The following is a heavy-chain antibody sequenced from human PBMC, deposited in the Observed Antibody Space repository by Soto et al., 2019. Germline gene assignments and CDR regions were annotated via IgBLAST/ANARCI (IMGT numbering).Heavy chain of an antibody. CDR1: RGAIRSPNW. V-gene: IGHV4-4*02. CDR2: IYHTGNT. J-gene: IGHJ4*02. D-gene: IGHD2-21*02. Sequence: SETLSLTCTVSRGAIRSPNWWTWVRQTPGKGLEWIGEIYHTGNTNYNPSLRSRATISVDMSKRQFSLKLNSVTAADTAVYFCARGLTPSVVVTANRPFDYWGQGALVTVSS. CDR3: ARGLTPSVVVTANRPFDY.